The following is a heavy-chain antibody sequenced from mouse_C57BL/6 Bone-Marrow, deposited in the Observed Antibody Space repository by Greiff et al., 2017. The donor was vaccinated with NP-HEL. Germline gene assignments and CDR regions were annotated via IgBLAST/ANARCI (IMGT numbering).Heavy chain of an antibody. Sequence: EVKLVESGGDLVKPGGSLKLSCAASGFTFSSYGMSWVRQTPDKRLEWVATISSGGSYTYYPDSVKGRFTISRANAKNTLYLQMSSLKSEDTAMYYCARHDPLYYWYFDVWGTGTTVTVSS. J-gene: IGHJ1*03. CDR3: ARHDPLYYWYFDV. V-gene: IGHV5-6*01. D-gene: IGHD6-1*01. CDR2: ISSGGSYT. CDR1: GFTFSSYG.